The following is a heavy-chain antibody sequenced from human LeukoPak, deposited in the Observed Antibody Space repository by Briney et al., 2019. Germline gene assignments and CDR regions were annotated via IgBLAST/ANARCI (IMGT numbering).Heavy chain of an antibody. CDR3: ASSIAAAGRHYYYYGMDV. D-gene: IGHD6-13*01. CDR2: IKQDGSEE. J-gene: IGHJ6*02. Sequence: GGSLRLSCAASGFTFSSYWMSWVREAPGKGLEWVANIKQDGSEEYYVDSVKGRFTISRDNAKNSLYLQMNSRRAEDTAVYYCASSIAAAGRHYYYYGMDVWGQGTTVTVSS. V-gene: IGHV3-7*01. CDR1: GFTFSSYW.